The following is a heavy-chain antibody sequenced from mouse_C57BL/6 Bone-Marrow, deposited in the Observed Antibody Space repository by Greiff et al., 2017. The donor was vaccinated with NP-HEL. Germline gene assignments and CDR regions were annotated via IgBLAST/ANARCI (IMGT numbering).Heavy chain of an antibody. CDR1: GFTFSSYG. CDR3: ERIYYGYDRAY. Sequence: EVKLVESGGDLVKPGGSLKLSCAASGFTFSSYGMSWVRQTPDKRLEWVATISSGGSYTYYPDSVKGRITISRDNAKNTLYLQMSSLKSEDTAMYYCERIYYGYDRAYWGQGTLVTVSA. D-gene: IGHD2-2*01. J-gene: IGHJ3*01. V-gene: IGHV5-6*01. CDR2: ISSGGSYT.